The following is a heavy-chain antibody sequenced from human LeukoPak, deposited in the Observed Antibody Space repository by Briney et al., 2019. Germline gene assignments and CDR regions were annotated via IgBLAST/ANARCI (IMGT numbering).Heavy chain of an antibody. CDR1: GFTFSSYG. D-gene: IGHD6-19*01. J-gene: IGHJ4*02. CDR2: IWYDGSNK. CDR3: ARAGYSSGWHGYFDY. Sequence: GGSLRLSCAASGFTFSSYGMHWVRQAPGKGLEWVAVIWYDGSNKYYADSVKGRFTISRDNSKNTLYLQMNSLRAEDTAVYYCARAGYSSGWHGYFDYWGQGTLVTVSS. V-gene: IGHV3-33*01.